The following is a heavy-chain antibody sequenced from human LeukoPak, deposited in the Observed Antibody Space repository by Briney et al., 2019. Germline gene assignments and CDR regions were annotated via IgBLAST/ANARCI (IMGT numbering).Heavy chain of an antibody. CDR1: GYTFTGYY. CDR2: INPNSGFT. D-gene: IGHD2-15*01. CDR3: ARDRNCGGGGCQYYFDY. V-gene: IGHV1-2*02. J-gene: IGHJ4*02. Sequence: ASVKVSCKASGYTFTGYYMHWVRQAPGQGLEWMGWINPNSGFTNYAQKFQGRVTMTRDTSISTAYMELSRLRSDDTAVYYCARDRNCGGGGCQYYFDYWGQGTLVTVSS.